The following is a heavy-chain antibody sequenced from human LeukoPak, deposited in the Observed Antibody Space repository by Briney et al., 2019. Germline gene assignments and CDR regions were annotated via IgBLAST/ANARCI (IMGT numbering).Heavy chain of an antibody. V-gene: IGHV3-7*01. Sequence: GGSLGLSSAASGFTFSSYWMSWVRQAPGKGLEWVANIRQDGGDKYYVDSVKGRFTISRDNAKNSLYLQMNSLRAEDTAVYFCARFTYSYDSSGYRTKPFDSWGQGTLVTVSS. CDR3: ARFTYSYDSSGYRTKPFDS. D-gene: IGHD3-22*01. CDR1: GFTFSSYW. CDR2: IRQDGGDK. J-gene: IGHJ4*02.